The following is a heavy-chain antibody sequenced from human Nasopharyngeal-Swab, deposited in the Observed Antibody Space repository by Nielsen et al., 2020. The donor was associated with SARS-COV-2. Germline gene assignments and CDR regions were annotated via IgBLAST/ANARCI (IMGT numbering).Heavy chain of an antibody. Sequence: ASVKVSCKASGYTFTGYYMHWVRQAPGQGLEWMGRINPNSGGTNYAQKFQGRVTMTRDTSISTAYMELRRLRSDDTAVYYCATTLQWLVTNWFDPWGQGTLVTVSS. CDR3: ATTLQWLVTNWFDP. CDR1: GYTFTGYY. J-gene: IGHJ5*02. CDR2: INPNSGGT. D-gene: IGHD6-19*01. V-gene: IGHV1-2*06.